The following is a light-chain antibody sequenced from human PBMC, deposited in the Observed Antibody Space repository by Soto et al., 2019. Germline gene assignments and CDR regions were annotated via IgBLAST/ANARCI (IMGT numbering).Light chain of an antibody. J-gene: IGKJ5*01. Sequence: IPLTQSPSSLSASVGDRVTITCRASQSISIYVNWYQQQPGRAPKFLIFGASTLQRGVPSRFSGSGSGTDFSLTISSLQPEDFATYYCQQNYNMTRTFGQGTRLEIK. CDR3: QQNYNMTRT. CDR2: GAS. V-gene: IGKV1-39*01. CDR1: QSISIY.